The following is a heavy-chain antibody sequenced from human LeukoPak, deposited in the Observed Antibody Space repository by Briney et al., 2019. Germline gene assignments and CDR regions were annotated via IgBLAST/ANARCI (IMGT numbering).Heavy chain of an antibody. CDR3: AKVSSSLGDFDY. CDR2: ISGSGGST. CDR1: GFTFSSYA. D-gene: IGHD6-13*01. J-gene: IGHJ4*02. Sequence: GGSLRLSCAASGFTFSSYAMSWVRQAPGKGLEWVSSISGSGGSTYFADSVKGRFTISRDNSKNTLYLQMNSLRAEDTAVYYCAKVSSSLGDFDYWGQGTLVTVSS. V-gene: IGHV3-23*01.